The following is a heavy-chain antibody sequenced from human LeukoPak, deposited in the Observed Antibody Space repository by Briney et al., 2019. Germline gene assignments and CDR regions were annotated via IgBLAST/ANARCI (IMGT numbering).Heavy chain of an antibody. CDR1: GGSISSHY. CDR2: IYYSGST. CDR3: AREAAARRDYYYYYMDV. Sequence: PSETLSLTCTVSGGSISSHYWSWIRQPPGKGLEWIGYIYYSGSTNYNPSLKSRVTISVDTSKNQFSLKLSSVTAADTAVYYCAREAAARRDYYYYYMDVWGKGTTVTVSS. V-gene: IGHV4-59*11. D-gene: IGHD6-13*01. J-gene: IGHJ6*03.